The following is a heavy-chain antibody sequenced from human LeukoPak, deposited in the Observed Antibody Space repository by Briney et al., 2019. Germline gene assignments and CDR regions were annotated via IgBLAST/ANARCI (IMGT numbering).Heavy chain of an antibody. V-gene: IGHV3-30-3*01. J-gene: IGHJ4*02. D-gene: IGHD6-19*01. CDR2: ILYDGGNK. Sequence: GGSLRLSCAASGFTFSSYAMHWVRQAPGKGLEWVAVILYDGGNKYYADSVKGRFTIPRDNSKNTLYLQMNSLRAEDTAVYYCARARGYGSGWVDYWGQGSLVTVSS. CDR1: GFTFSSYA. CDR3: ARARGYGSGWVDY.